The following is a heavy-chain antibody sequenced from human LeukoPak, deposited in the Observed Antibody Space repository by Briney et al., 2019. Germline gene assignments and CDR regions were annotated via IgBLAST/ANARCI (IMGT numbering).Heavy chain of an antibody. V-gene: IGHV1-2*02. CDR3: VRGGGNYYVDY. D-gene: IGHD1-7*01. Sequence: GASVKVSCKASGYTFSVYNIHWVRQAPGQGLEWMGWIRPSSGDTKFAQSFQDRVTMTRDTSISTAYVELNRLRTDDTAVYYCVRGGGNYYVDYWGQGAPVTVSS. CDR2: IRPSSGDT. J-gene: IGHJ4*02. CDR1: GYTFSVYN.